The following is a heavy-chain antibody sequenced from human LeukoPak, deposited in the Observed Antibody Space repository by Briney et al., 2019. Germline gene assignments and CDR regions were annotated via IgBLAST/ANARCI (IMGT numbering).Heavy chain of an antibody. CDR1: GFTFSNYG. J-gene: IGHJ4*02. D-gene: IGHD5-24*01. CDR3: AKGREMSTTPYDY. Sequence: GGSLRLSCAASGFTFSNYGMHWVRQAPGKGLEWVAVISNDGSNKYYADSVRGRFTISRDNSKNTLYLQMDSLKTEDTAMYYCAKGREMSTTPYDYWGQGTLVTVSS. CDR2: ISNDGSNK. V-gene: IGHV3-30*18.